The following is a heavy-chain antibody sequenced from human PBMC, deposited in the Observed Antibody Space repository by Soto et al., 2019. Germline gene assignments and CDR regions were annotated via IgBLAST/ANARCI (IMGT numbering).Heavy chain of an antibody. CDR3: ARGGCSSTSCYKARGAFDI. CDR1: GFTFSSYG. CDR2: IWYDGSNK. J-gene: IGHJ3*02. D-gene: IGHD2-2*02. V-gene: IGHV3-33*01. Sequence: QVQLVESGGGVVQPGRSLRLSCAASGFTFSSYGMHWVRQAPGKGLEWVAVIWYDGSNKYYADSVKGRFTISRDNSKNTLYLQMNSLRAEDTAVYYCARGGCSSTSCYKARGAFDIWGQGTMVTVSS.